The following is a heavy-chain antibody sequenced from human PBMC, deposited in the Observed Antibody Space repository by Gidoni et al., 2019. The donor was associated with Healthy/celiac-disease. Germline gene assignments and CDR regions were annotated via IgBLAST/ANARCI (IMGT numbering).Heavy chain of an antibody. CDR2: IYYSGST. Sequence: QVQLQESGPGLVKPSETLSLTCPVSGGSISSYYWSWIRQPPGKGLEWIGYIYYSGSTNYNPSLKSRVTISVDTSKNQFSLKLSSVTAADTAVYYCARAGRDGYNYRWFDPWGQGTLVTVSS. CDR3: ARAGRDGYNYRWFDP. CDR1: GGSISSYY. V-gene: IGHV4-59*01. D-gene: IGHD5-12*01. J-gene: IGHJ5*02.